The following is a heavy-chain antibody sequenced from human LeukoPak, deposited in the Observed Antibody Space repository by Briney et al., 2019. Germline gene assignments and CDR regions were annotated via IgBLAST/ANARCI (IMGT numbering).Heavy chain of an antibody. CDR2: IDHRGDT. J-gene: IGHJ4*03. CDR1: GGSFSRYC. Sequence: SETLSLTCAVYGGSFSRYCWSWIRQSPGKGLEWIAEIDHRGDTNYNPSVKSRVTISVDTSKNQFSLKVRSLSAADTAVYYCARGAAISETGYFDFWGQGTLVTVSS. D-gene: IGHD5-24*01. CDR3: ARGAAISETGYFDF. V-gene: IGHV4-34*01.